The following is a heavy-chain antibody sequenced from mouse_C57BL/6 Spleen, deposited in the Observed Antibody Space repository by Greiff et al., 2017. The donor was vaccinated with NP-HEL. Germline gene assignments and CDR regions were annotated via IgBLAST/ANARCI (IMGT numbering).Heavy chain of an antibody. Sequence: VQLVESGPELVKPGASVKISCKASGYAFSSSWMNWVKQRPGKGLEWIGRIYPGDGDTNYNGKFKGKATLTADKSSSTAYMQLSSLTSEDSAVYFCAGIYYDYDWFAYWGQGTLVTVSA. CDR3: AGIYYDYDWFAY. J-gene: IGHJ3*01. CDR2: IYPGDGDT. CDR1: GYAFSSSW. D-gene: IGHD2-4*01. V-gene: IGHV1-82*01.